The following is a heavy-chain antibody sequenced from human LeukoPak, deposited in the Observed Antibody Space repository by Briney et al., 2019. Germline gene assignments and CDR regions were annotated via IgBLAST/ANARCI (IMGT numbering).Heavy chain of an antibody. CDR1: GDSISGYY. CDR2: IYYSGST. Sequence: SETLSLTCTVSGDSISGYYWSWIRQPPGKRLEWIGYIYYSGSTNYNPSLKSRVTISVDTSKNQFSLKLSSVTAADTAVYYCARVNYVWGSASNWFDPWGQGTLVTVSS. V-gene: IGHV4-59*01. D-gene: IGHD3-16*01. CDR3: ARVNYVWGSASNWFDP. J-gene: IGHJ5*02.